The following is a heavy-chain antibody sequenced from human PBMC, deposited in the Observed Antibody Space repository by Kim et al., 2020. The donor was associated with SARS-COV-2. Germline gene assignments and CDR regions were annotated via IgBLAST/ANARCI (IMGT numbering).Heavy chain of an antibody. Sequence: ASVKVSCKTSGYTFTSYGISWVRQAPGQGLEWMGWISTYSGDKNYAPRFQDRLAMTTDTSQSTVYMELRSLRSDDTAIYYCARDWFCRRRDSDCLDCFDP. CDR1: GYTFTSYG. V-gene: IGHV1-18*01. CDR3: ARDWFCRRRDSDCLDCFDP. D-gene: IGHD3-9*01. J-gene: IGHJ5*02. CDR2: ISTYSGDK.